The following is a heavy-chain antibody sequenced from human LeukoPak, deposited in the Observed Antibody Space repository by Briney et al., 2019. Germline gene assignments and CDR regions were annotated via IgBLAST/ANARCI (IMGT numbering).Heavy chain of an antibody. D-gene: IGHD6-19*01. J-gene: IGHJ4*02. CDR2: INPSGGST. CDR1: GYTFTSYY. Sequence: ASVTVSCKASGYTFTSYYMHWVRQAPGQGLEWMGIINPSGGSTSYAQKLQGRVTMTTDTSTSTAYMELRSLRSDDTAVYYCARRAVAGTGGVDYWGQGTLVTVSS. V-gene: IGHV1-46*01. CDR3: ARRAVAGTGGVDY.